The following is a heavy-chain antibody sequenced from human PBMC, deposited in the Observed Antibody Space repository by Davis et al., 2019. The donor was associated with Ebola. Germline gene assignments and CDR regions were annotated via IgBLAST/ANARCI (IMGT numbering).Heavy chain of an antibody. D-gene: IGHD3-3*01. J-gene: IGHJ3*02. Sequence: GESLKISCKGSGYSFTSYWISWVRQMPGKGLEWMGRIDPSDSYTNYSLSFQGHVTISADKSISTAYLQWSSLKASDTAMYYCARQRTGPTALEVVCNIWGQGTMVTVSS. CDR1: GYSFTSYW. V-gene: IGHV5-10-1*01. CDR2: IDPSDSYT. CDR3: ARQRTGPTALEVVCNI.